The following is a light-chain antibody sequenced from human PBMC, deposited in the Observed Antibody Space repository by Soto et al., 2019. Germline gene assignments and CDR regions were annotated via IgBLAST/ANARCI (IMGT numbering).Light chain of an antibody. CDR2: DAS. Sequence: EIVLTQSPATLSLSPGESATLSCRASQSVSSYLAWYQQKPGQAPRLLIYDASNRATGIPARFSGSGSGTDFPLTISRLEPEDFAVYYWQQRSNWPRTFGQGTKLEIK. V-gene: IGKV3-11*01. J-gene: IGKJ2*01. CDR3: QQRSNWPRT. CDR1: QSVSSY.